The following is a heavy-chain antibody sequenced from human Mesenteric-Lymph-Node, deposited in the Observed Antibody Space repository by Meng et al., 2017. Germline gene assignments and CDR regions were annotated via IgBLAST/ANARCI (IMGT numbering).Heavy chain of an antibody. D-gene: IGHD3-9*01. V-gene: IGHV4-34*01. CDR3: ARGQRLRYFDWLFKPFDY. CDR2: INHSGST. Sequence: SETLSLTCAVYGGSFSGYYWSWIRQPPGKGLEWIGEINHSGSTNYNPSLKSRVTISVDTSKNQFSLKLSSVTAADTAVYYCARGQRLRYFDWLFKPFDYWGQGNLV. CDR1: GGSFSGYY. J-gene: IGHJ4*02.